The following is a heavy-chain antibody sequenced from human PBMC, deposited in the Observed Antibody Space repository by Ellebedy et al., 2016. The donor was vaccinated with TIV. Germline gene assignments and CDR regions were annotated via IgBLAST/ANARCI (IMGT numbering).Heavy chain of an antibody. CDR2: IRAYNGNT. J-gene: IGHJ4*02. Sequence: AASVKVSCKASGYTFTSYGINWVLQAPGQGLAWMGWIRAYNGNTNYAQKLLGRVTMTTDTSTSTAYMELRSLRSDDTAVYYCARVYDSSGYYPDDWGQGTLVTVSS. CDR1: GYTFTSYG. V-gene: IGHV1-18*04. CDR3: ARVYDSSGYYPDD. D-gene: IGHD3-22*01.